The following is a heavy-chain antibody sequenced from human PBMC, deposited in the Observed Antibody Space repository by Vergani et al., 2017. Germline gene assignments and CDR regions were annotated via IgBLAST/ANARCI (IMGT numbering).Heavy chain of an antibody. CDR1: GYTFTSYA. D-gene: IGHD3-9*01. J-gene: IGHJ6*01. CDR2: INTNTGNP. Sequence: QVQLVQSGSELKKPGASVKVSCKASGYTFTSYAMNWVRQAPGQGLEWMGWINTNTGNPTYAQGFTGRFVFSLDTSVSTAYLQISSLKAEDTAVYYCATRPYNILTRYDYGMYVWVEGTTVTVSS. CDR3: ATRPYNILTRYDYGMYV. V-gene: IGHV7-4-1*02.